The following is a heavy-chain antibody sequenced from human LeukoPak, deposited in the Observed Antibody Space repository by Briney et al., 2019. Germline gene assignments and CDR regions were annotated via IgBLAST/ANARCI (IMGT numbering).Heavy chain of an antibody. J-gene: IGHJ5*02. CDR1: GFTFSPYA. CDR2: ISGSGGST. CDR3: AKDVGIAAAGTFWFDP. V-gene: IGHV3-23*01. D-gene: IGHD6-13*01. Sequence: GGSLRLSCTSSGFTFSPYAMSWVRQAPGKGLEWVSAISGSGGSTYYADSVKGRFTISRDNSKNTLYLQMNSLRAEDTAVYYCAKDVGIAAAGTFWFDPWGQGTLVTVSS.